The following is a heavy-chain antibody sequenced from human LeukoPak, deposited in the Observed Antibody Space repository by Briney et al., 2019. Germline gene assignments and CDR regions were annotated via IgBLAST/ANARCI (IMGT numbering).Heavy chain of an antibody. CDR3: ARLRPRTNYDFSSGYYAFDY. CDR2: VYSGAY. D-gene: IGHD3-3*01. J-gene: IGHJ4*02. CDR1: GASITNYF. V-gene: IGHV4-4*09. Sequence: PSETLSLTCTVSGASITNYFWGWIRQPPGKGLQWIGYVYSGAYYYNPSLVSRLTVSVDTAKNQFSLGLRSVTAADTAVYYCARLRPRTNYDFSSGYYAFDYRGQGTLVTVSS.